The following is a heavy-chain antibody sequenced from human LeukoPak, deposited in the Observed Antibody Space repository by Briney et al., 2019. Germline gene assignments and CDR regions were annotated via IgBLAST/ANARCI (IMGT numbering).Heavy chain of an antibody. J-gene: IGHJ6*02. V-gene: IGHV3-30*02. CDR3: AKDPYDTLTGYYGMDV. Sequence: PGGSLRLSCAVSGFTFSSYGMHWVRQAPGKGLEWVAFIRYDGSNKYYADSVKGRFTISRDNSKNTLYLQMNSLRAEDTAVYYCAKDPYDTLTGYYGMDVWGQGTTVTVSS. CDR2: IRYDGSNK. D-gene: IGHD3-9*01. CDR1: GFTFSSYG.